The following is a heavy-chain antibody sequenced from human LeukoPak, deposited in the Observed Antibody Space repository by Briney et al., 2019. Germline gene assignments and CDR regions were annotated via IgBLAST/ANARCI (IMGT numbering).Heavy chain of an antibody. CDR2: IWYDGSNK. CDR1: GFTFSSYG. D-gene: IGHD5-12*01. J-gene: IGHJ4*02. Sequence: GGSLRLSCAASGFTFSSYGTHWVRQAPGKGLEWVAVIWYDGSNKYYADSVKGRFTISRDNSKNTLYLQMNSLRAEDTAVYYCAKDLDIVATSHFDYWGQGTLVTVS. CDR3: AKDLDIVATSHFDY. V-gene: IGHV3-33*06.